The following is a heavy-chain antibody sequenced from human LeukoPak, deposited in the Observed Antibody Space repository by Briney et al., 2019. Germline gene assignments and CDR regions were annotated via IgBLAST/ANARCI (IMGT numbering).Heavy chain of an antibody. V-gene: IGHV3-21*01. CDR1: GFTFSSYS. D-gene: IGHD3-10*01. Sequence: PGGALLLSCAASGFTFSSYSMNWVRQAPGKGLEWVSSISSSSSYIYYADSVKGRFTISRDNAKNSLYLQMNSLRAEDTAVYYCARDRDGSGSYYNVATGWFDPWGQGTLVTVSS. CDR2: ISSSSSYI. CDR3: ARDRDGSGSYYNVATGWFDP. J-gene: IGHJ5*02.